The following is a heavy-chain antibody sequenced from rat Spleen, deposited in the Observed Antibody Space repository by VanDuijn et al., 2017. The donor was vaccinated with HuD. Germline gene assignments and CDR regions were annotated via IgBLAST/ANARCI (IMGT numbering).Heavy chain of an antibody. CDR3: TTATEGPYVLDA. Sequence: EVQLKESGPGLVQPSQTLSLTCTVSGFSLTDYSVHWVRLPPGKGLEWMAVIWSNGGTDYNSAIKSRLSISRDTSKSQVFLKVNSLQTDDTGTYYCTTATEGPYVLDAWGQGASVTVSS. CDR2: IWSNGGT. D-gene: IGHD1-11*01. V-gene: IGHV2S63*01. CDR1: GFSLTDYS. J-gene: IGHJ4*01.